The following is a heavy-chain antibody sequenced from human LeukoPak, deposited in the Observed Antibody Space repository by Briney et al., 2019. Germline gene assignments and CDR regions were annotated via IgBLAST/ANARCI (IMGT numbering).Heavy chain of an antibody. V-gene: IGHV1-18*01. CDR1: GYTFTSYG. Sequence: GASVKVSCKASGYTFTSYGISWVRQAPGQGLEWMGWISAYNGNTNYAQKLQGRVTMTTDTSTSTAYMELRSLRSDDTAVYYCARVPHNWNYENWFDPWGQGTLVTVSS. CDR2: ISAYNGNT. CDR3: ARVPHNWNYENWFDP. D-gene: IGHD1-7*01. J-gene: IGHJ5*02.